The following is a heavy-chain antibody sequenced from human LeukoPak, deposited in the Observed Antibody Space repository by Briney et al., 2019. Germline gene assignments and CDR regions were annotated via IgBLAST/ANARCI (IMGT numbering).Heavy chain of an antibody. CDR1: GYTFTGYY. Sequence: ASVKVSCKASGYTFTGYYMHWVRQAPGQGLEWMGWINPNSGDTNYAQKFQGRVTMSRDTSMRTAYMELSRLRSDDTAIYYCARDIKRSRARWENLGFDPWGQGTLVTVSS. CDR2: INPNSGDT. V-gene: IGHV1-2*02. J-gene: IGHJ5*02. D-gene: IGHD1-14*01. CDR3: ARDIKRSRARWENLGFDP.